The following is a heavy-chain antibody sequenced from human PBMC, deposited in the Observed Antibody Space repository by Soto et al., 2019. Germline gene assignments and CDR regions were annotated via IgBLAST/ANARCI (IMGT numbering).Heavy chain of an antibody. CDR1: GGSISSYY. V-gene: IGHV4-39*07. CDR2: IYYSGST. J-gene: IGHJ3*02. CDR3: ARRWGDAFDI. Sequence: SETLSLTCTVSGGSISSYYWGWIRQPPGKGLEWIGSIYYSGSTYYNPSLKSRVTISVDTSKNQFSLKLSSVTAADTAVYYCARRWGDAFDIWGQGTLVTVSS. D-gene: IGHD1-26*01.